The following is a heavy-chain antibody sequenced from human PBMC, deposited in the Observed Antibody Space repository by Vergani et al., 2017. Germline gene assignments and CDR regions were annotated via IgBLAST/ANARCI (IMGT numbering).Heavy chain of an antibody. V-gene: IGHV3-21*01. Sequence: EVQLVESGGGLVKPGGSLRLSCAASGFTFSSYSMNWVRQAPGKGLEWVSSISSSSSYIYYADSVKGRFTISRDNAKNSLYLQMNSLRAEDTAVYYCARDQREDIVVVVAANNFDYWGQGTLVTVSS. D-gene: IGHD2-15*01. CDR3: ARDQREDIVVVVAANNFDY. J-gene: IGHJ4*02. CDR1: GFTFSSYS. CDR2: ISSSSSYI.